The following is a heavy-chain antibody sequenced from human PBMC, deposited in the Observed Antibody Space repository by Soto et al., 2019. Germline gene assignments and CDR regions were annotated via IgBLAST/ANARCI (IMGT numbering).Heavy chain of an antibody. CDR1: GGSISSYY. D-gene: IGHD7-27*01. CDR2: IYYSGST. Sequence: SQTLSLTCTVSGGSISSYYWSWIRQPPGKGLEWIGYIYYSGSTNYNPSLKSRVTISVDTSKNQFSLKLSSVTAADTAVYYCARHTLGWFDPWGQGTLVTVSS. J-gene: IGHJ5*02. CDR3: ARHTLGWFDP. V-gene: IGHV4-59*08.